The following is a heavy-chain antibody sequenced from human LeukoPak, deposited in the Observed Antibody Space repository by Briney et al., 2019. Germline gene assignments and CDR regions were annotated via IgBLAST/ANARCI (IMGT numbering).Heavy chain of an antibody. CDR1: GFTFSSYA. D-gene: IGHD3-16*01. Sequence: GGSLRLSCAASGFTFSSYAMHWVRQAPGKGLEWVAVISYDGSNKYYADSAKGRFTISRDNSKNTLYLQMNSLRAEDTAVYYCASCGRYGYWGQGTLVTVSS. J-gene: IGHJ4*02. CDR3: ASCGRYGY. CDR2: ISYDGSNK. V-gene: IGHV3-30-3*01.